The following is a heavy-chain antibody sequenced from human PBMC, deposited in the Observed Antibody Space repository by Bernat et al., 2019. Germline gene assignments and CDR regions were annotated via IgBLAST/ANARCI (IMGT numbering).Heavy chain of an antibody. CDR2: IYYSGST. CDR3: ARQKNSGSYSDY. CDR1: GGSISSSSYY. D-gene: IGHD1-26*01. J-gene: IGHJ4*02. V-gene: IGHV4-39*01. Sequence: QLQLQESGPGLVKPSETLSLTCTVSGGSISSSSYYWGWIRQPPGKGLEWIGSIYYSGSTYYNPSLKSRVTISVDTSKNLFSLKLSSVTAADTAVYYCARQKNSGSYSDYWGQGTLVTVSS.